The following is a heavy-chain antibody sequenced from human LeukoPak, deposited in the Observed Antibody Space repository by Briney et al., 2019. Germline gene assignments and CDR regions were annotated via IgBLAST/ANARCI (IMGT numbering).Heavy chain of an antibody. CDR1: GFTFAQYS. CDR2: INRNGGAI. D-gene: IGHD6-19*01. V-gene: IGHV3-43*01. J-gene: IGHJ4*02. Sequence: GGSLRLSCSASGFTFAQYSMHWVRQAPGKGLEWVSVINRNGGAIQYADSVKGRFIISRDNSKNSLYLQMNSLRTEDTALYYCTKEHSSGWPTIDCWGQGTLVTVSS. CDR3: TKEHSSGWPTIDC.